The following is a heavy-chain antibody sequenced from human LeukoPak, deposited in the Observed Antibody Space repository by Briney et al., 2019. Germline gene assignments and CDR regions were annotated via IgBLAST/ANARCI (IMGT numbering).Heavy chain of an antibody. CDR1: GYTFSDYH. J-gene: IGHJ1*01. CDR3: ARPAVAWGAADNREYYFLT. CDR2: ISSSSSYT. Sequence: PGGSQTLLCTVSGYTFSDYHMSWIRQAPGKGLEWVSYISSSSSYTNYADSVKGRFTISRDNAKNSLYLQMNSLRAEDTAVYYCARPAVAWGAADNREYYFLTGGQGTLVTVSS. D-gene: IGHD2/OR15-2a*01. V-gene: IGHV3-11*03.